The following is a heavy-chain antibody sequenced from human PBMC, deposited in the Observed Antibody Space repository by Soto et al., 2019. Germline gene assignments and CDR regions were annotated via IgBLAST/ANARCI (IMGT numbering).Heavy chain of an antibody. CDR3: ARESSESSPSGRAPNYYYDGMNV. D-gene: IGHD6-6*01. Sequence: QVQLVQSGDEVKKPGSSVKVSCKASGGTFSSYAISWVRQAPGQGLEWMGGIVTIFGTANYEQKFQGRVTITADEHTSTAYMELSSLRSEDSAVYYCARESSESSPSGRAPNYYYDGMNVWGQVTTVTVSS. CDR1: GGTFSSYA. V-gene: IGHV1-69*01. J-gene: IGHJ6*02. CDR2: IVTIFGTA.